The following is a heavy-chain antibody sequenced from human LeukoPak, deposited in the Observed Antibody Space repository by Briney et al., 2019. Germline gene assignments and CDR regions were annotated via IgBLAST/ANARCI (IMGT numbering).Heavy chain of an antibody. Sequence: GGSLRLSCAASGFIFSSHAMSWVRQAPGKGLEWVANIKQDGSKKSYVDSVKGRFTISRDNAKNSLYLQMNSLRAEDTAIYYCTRVGYIDEGIDYWGQGTLVTVSS. CDR3: TRVGYIDEGIDY. CDR1: GFIFSSHA. D-gene: IGHD5-24*01. V-gene: IGHV3-7*04. J-gene: IGHJ4*02. CDR2: IKQDGSKK.